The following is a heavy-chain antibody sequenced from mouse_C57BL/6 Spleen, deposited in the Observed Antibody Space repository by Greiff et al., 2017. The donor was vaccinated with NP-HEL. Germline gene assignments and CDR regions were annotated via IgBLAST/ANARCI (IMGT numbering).Heavy chain of an antibody. Sequence: QVQLQQPGAELVMPGASVKLSCKASGYTFTSYWMHWVKQRPGQGLEWIGEIDPSDSYTNYNQKFKGKSTLTVDKSSSTAYMQLSSLTSEDSAVYYCARISYDGYYVGYWGQGTTLTVSS. V-gene: IGHV1-69*01. J-gene: IGHJ2*01. CDR1: GYTFTSYW. CDR3: ARISYDGYYVGY. D-gene: IGHD2-3*01. CDR2: IDPSDSYT.